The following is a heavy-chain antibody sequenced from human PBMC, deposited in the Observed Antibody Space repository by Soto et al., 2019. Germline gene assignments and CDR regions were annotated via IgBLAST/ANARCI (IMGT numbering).Heavy chain of an antibody. D-gene: IGHD3-22*01. CDR3: ARDWDYYYDSSGYYSSYYYGMDV. J-gene: IGHJ6*02. V-gene: IGHV1-69*01. Sequence: QVQLVQSGAEVKKPGSSVKVSCKASGGTFSSYAISWVRQAPGQGLEWMGGIIPIFGTANYAQKLQGRVTITADESTSTAYMELSSLRSEDTAVYYCARDWDYYYDSSGYYSSYYYGMDVWGQGTTVTVSS. CDR2: IIPIFGTA. CDR1: GGTFSSYA.